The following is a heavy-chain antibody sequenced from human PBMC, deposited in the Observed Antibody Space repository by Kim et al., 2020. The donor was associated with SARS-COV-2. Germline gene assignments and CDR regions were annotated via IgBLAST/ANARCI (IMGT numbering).Heavy chain of an antibody. CDR1: GFTFSNYW. CDR3: AKDWGGP. Sequence: GWSLRLSCAASGFTFSNYWMAWARQAPGKGLEWVAVIKQDGTEKYYVDSAEGRFTISRDNTKNSLYLHMNILRADDTAVYYCAKDWGGPWGKGTLVTVSS. V-gene: IGHV3-7*01. J-gene: IGHJ5*02. CDR2: IKQDGTEK. D-gene: IGHD3-16*01.